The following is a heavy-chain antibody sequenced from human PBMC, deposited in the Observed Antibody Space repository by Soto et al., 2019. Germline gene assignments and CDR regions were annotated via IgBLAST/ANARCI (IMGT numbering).Heavy chain of an antibody. D-gene: IGHD6-19*01. CDR3: ASGGRSGWTPNFFDS. J-gene: IGHJ4*02. Sequence: SETLSLPCGVSGFSISSEYYWRWLRQTPGKGLEWIGTIYHSGSTFYNRSLKSRVTISVDTSKNQFSMKLSSVTAADTALYYCASGGRSGWTPNFFDSWGEGGLVTVPS. V-gene: IGHV4-38-2*01. CDR1: GFSISSEYY. CDR2: IYHSGST.